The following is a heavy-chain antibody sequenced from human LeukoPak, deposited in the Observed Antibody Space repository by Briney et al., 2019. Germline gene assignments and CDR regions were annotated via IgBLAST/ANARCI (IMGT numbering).Heavy chain of an antibody. CDR1: GFTFSSYG. Sequence: PGGSLRLSCAASGFTFSSYGMHWVRQAPGKGLEWVAIIRYDGSNKYYADSVKGRFTISRDNSKNTLYLQMNSLRAEDTAVYYCAKPTPYGDYGIDYWGQGTLVTVSS. CDR2: IRYDGSNK. V-gene: IGHV3-30*02. D-gene: IGHD4-17*01. J-gene: IGHJ4*02. CDR3: AKPTPYGDYGIDY.